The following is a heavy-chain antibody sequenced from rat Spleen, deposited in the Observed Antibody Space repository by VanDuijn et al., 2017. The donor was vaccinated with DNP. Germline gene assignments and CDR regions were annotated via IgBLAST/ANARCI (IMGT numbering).Heavy chain of an antibody. CDR3: ASCAPISPLSTANY. Sequence: EVQLVETGGGLVQPGRSLKLSCVASGFTFSSYWMAWIRQVPGKGLEWVAAIFSSGGSTYYSNSVRGRFNISRDNAENTVYLQMGSLRSEDTATYYCASCAPISPLSTANYWGQGVMVTVSS. D-gene: IGHD1-2*01. CDR1: GFTFSSYW. J-gene: IGHJ2*01. V-gene: IGHV5-58*01. CDR2: IFSSGGST.